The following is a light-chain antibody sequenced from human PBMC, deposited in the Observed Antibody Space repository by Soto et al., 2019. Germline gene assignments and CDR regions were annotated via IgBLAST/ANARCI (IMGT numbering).Light chain of an antibody. Sequence: QSVLTQPPSASGSPGQSVTISCTGTSSDVGGYNYVSWYQQHPGKAPKLMIYEVSKRPSGVPDHFSGSKSGNTASLPVSGLQAEDEAAYYCSSYAGSNKVVFGGGTQLTVL. J-gene: IGLJ2*01. V-gene: IGLV2-8*01. CDR1: SSDVGGYNY. CDR3: SSYAGSNKVV. CDR2: EVS.